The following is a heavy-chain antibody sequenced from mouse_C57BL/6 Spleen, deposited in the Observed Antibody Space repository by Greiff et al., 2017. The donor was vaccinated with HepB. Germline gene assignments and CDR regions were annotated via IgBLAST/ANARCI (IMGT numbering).Heavy chain of an antibody. D-gene: IGHD2-4*01. Sequence: EVKLVESGGGLVQPGGSLSLSCAASGFTFTDYYISWVRQPPGQALEWLGFIRNKANGYTTEYSASVKGRFTISIVNSQSIPYLQMNALRGEDSATYYVASYGDYGDGAWFAYWGQGTLVTVSA. J-gene: IGHJ3*01. CDR2: IRNKANGYTT. V-gene: IGHV7-3*01. CDR1: GFTFTDYY. CDR3: ASYGDYGDGAWFAY.